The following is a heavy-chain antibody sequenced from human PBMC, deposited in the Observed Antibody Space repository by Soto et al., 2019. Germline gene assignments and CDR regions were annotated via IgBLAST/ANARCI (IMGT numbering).Heavy chain of an antibody. D-gene: IGHD2-21*01. CDR1: GGSISSGGYS. CDR2: IYHSGST. CDR3: AGVRGPYCGGECYPPTPNWFDP. V-gene: IGHV4-30-2*01. J-gene: IGHJ5*02. Sequence: QLQLQESGSGLVKPSQTLSLTCAVSGGSISSGGYSWSWIRQPPGKGLEWIGSIYHSGSTYYNPSLKSRVTISGDRSKNQFSLNLSSVTAADSAVYYCAGVRGPYCGGECYPPTPNWFDPWGQGTLVTVSS.